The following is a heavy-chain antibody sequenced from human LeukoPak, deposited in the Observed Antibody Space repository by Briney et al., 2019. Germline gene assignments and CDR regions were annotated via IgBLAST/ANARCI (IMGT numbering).Heavy chain of an antibody. CDR3: ARDYYDTSGYYGKWSWFDP. D-gene: IGHD3-22*01. CDR2: MYTTGST. Sequence: GSLRLSCAASGFTFSSYWMSWIRQPAGKGLEWIGRMYTTGSTNYNPSLKSRVTMSLDTSKNQFSMKLTAVTAADTAVYYCARDYYDTSGYYGKWSWFDPWGQGTLVTVSS. J-gene: IGHJ5*02. CDR1: GFTFSSYW. V-gene: IGHV4-4*07.